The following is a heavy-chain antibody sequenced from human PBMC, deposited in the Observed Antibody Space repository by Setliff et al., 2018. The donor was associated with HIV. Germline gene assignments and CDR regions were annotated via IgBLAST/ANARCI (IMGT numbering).Heavy chain of an antibody. CDR3: ARRNMYYYDSRRGSFDY. V-gene: IGHV4-61*09. CDR2: IYTSGST. CDR1: GGSTSSSSYY. D-gene: IGHD3-22*01. Sequence: SETLSLTCTVAGGSTSSSSYYWGWIRQPAGKGLEWIGHIYTSGSTNYNPSLKSRVTISVDTSKNQFSLNLTSVTAADTAVYYCARRNMYYYDSRRGSFDYWGQGTLVTAPQ. J-gene: IGHJ4*02.